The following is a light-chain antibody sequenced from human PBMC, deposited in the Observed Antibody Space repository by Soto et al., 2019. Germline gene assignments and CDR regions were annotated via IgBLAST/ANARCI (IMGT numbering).Light chain of an antibody. V-gene: IGKV1-6*01. CDR1: QGIRHD. CDR2: AAS. Sequence: IEMTPSPSSLSVSVGDRVTITCRASQGIRHDLGWYQQKPGKAPELLIYAASILQSGVPSRFSGSGSATDFTLTITSLQPEDFAIYYCLQDYTYPRTFGGGTKVDIK. J-gene: IGKJ4*01. CDR3: LQDYTYPRT.